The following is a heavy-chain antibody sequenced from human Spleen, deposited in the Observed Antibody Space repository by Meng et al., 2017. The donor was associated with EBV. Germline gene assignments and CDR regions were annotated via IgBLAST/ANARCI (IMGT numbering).Heavy chain of an antibody. Sequence: QLQLPESGSGLVKPSQTLSLTCAVSGGSISSGGYSWSWIRQPPGQGLEWIGYIYHTGNTYYNPSLKSRVTISVDRSKNQFSLKLNYVTAADTAVYYCAREGANSSSWYNWFDPWGQGTLVTVSS. J-gene: IGHJ5*02. CDR1: GGSISSGGYS. CDR2: IYHTGNT. D-gene: IGHD6-13*01. V-gene: IGHV4-30-2*01. CDR3: AREGANSSSWYNWFDP.